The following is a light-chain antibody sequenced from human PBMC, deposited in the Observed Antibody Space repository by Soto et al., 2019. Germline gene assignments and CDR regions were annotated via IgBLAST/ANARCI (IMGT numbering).Light chain of an antibody. CDR1: QSVSSN. Sequence: EMVMTQSPATLSVSPGERATLSCRASQSVSSNLAWYQQKPGQAPRLLIYEASSRATGCPPRFSGSGSGTEFTLTISSLQSEDFAVYYCQQYDSWPTFGQGTKVEIK. CDR3: QQYDSWPT. CDR2: EAS. V-gene: IGKV3-15*01. J-gene: IGKJ1*01.